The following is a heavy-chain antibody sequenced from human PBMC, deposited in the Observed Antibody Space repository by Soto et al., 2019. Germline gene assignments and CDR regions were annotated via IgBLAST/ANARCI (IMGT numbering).Heavy chain of an antibody. Sequence: GGSMRLSCAAAGFNFSSYSMNWVRQAPGKGLEWVSSISSSSSYIYYADSVKGRFTISRDNAKNSLYLQMNSLRAEDTAVYYCARSPTRIYGDPYYFDYRGQGTLVTVSS. V-gene: IGHV3-21*01. CDR1: GFNFSSYS. D-gene: IGHD4-17*01. CDR3: ARSPTRIYGDPYYFDY. J-gene: IGHJ4*02. CDR2: ISSSSSYI.